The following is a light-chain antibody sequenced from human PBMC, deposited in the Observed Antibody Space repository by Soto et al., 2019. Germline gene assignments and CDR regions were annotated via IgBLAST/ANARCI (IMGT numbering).Light chain of an antibody. J-gene: IGLJ3*02. CDR1: TSNLGSHF. V-gene: IGLV1-47*02. CDR2: NNN. Sequence: QSVLTQPPSASGTPGQRFTISCSGSTSNLGSHFVYWYQQLPGTAPKLLIYNNNQRPSGVPDRFSGSKSGTSASLAISGIRSDDESDYYCAAWDDSLSGPVFGGGTKLTVL. CDR3: AAWDDSLSGPV.